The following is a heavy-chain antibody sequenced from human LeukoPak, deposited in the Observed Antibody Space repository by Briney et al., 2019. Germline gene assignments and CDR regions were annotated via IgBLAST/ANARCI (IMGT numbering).Heavy chain of an antibody. J-gene: IGHJ5*02. D-gene: IGHD6-13*01. CDR2: IYYSGST. V-gene: IGHV4-59*01. Sequence: PSETLSLTCTVSGGSISSYYWSWIRQPPGKGLEWIGYIYYSGSTNYNPSLKSRVTISVDTSKNQFSLKLSSVTAADTAVYYCAREAPYSSSWYGRNWFDPWGQGTLATVSS. CDR3: AREAPYSSSWYGRNWFDP. CDR1: GGSISSYY.